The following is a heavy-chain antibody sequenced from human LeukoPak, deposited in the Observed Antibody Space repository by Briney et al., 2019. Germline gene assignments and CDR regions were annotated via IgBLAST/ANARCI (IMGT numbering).Heavy chain of an antibody. Sequence: ASVKVSCKASGYTFTSYGISWVRQAPGQGLEWMGWISAYNGNTNYAQKLQGRVTMTTDTSTSTAYMELRSLRSEDTAVYYCARLLKGIWFGDNYFDHWGQGTLVTVTS. CDR2: ISAYNGNT. CDR3: ARLLKGIWFGDNYFDH. D-gene: IGHD3-10*01. V-gene: IGHV1-18*01. CDR1: GYTFTSYG. J-gene: IGHJ4*02.